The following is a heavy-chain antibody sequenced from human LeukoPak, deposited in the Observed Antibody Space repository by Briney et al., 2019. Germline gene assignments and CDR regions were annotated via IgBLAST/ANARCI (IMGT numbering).Heavy chain of an antibody. CDR1: RFTLSSYA. J-gene: IGHJ4*02. D-gene: IGHD3-22*01. V-gene: IGHV3-23*01. CDR3: AKDGQYYYDSSGYFDY. CDR2: ISGSGGST. Sequence: GGSLRLSCAASRFTLSSYAMSWVRQAPGKGLEWVSAISGSGGSTYYADSVKGRFTISRDNSKNTLYLQMNSLRAEDTAVYYCAKDGQYYYDSSGYFDYWGQGTLVTVSS.